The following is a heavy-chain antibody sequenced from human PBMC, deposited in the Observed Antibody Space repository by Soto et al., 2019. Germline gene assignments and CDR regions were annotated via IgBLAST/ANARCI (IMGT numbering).Heavy chain of an antibody. J-gene: IGHJ6*02. V-gene: IGHV4-30-4*01. Sequence: SETLSLTCTVSGGSISSGDYYWSWIRQPPGKGLEWTGYIYYSGSTYYNPSLKSRVTISVDTSKNQFSLKLSSVTAADTAVYYCARSIEGGYDFWSGYLTGGYYGMDVWGQGTTVTVSS. CDR1: GGSISSGDYY. D-gene: IGHD3-3*01. CDR2: IYYSGST. CDR3: ARSIEGGYDFWSGYLTGGYYGMDV.